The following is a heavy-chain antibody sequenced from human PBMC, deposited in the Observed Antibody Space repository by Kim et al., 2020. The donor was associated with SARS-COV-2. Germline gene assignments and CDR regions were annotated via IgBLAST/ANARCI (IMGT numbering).Heavy chain of an antibody. CDR1: GGTFSSYA. Sequence: SVKVSCKASGGTFSSYAISWVRQAPGQGLEWMGGIIPIFGTANYAQKFQGRVTITADESTSTAYMELSSLRSEDTAVYYCARDLPPGQLPDESYGMDVWGQGTTVTVSS. J-gene: IGHJ6*02. V-gene: IGHV1-69*13. D-gene: IGHD2-2*01. CDR3: ARDLPPGQLPDESYGMDV. CDR2: IIPIFGTA.